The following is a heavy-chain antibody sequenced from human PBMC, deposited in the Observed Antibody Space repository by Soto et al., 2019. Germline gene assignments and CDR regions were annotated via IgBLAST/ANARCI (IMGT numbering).Heavy chain of an antibody. D-gene: IGHD3-3*01. CDR3: AHIEYAPNTYDFWSGRTLNFAY. Sequence: VSGPTLVNPTQTLTLTCTFSGFSLSTSGVGVGWIRQPPGKALEWLALIYWDDDKRYSPSLKSRLTITKDTSKNQVVLTMTNMDPVDTATYYCAHIEYAPNTYDFWSGRTLNFAYWGQGTLVTVSS. J-gene: IGHJ4*02. CDR1: GFSLSTSGVG. V-gene: IGHV2-5*02. CDR2: IYWDDDK.